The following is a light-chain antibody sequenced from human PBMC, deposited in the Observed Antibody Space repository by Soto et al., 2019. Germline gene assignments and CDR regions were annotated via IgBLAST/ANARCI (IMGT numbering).Light chain of an antibody. CDR2: KAS. V-gene: IGKV1-5*03. CDR3: QQYNTYSA. CDR1: QSISDY. Sequence: DIQMTQSPSTLSASIGDRVTITCRASQSISDYLAWYQQKPGEAPKLLIYKASSLEKGVPSRFSGSGSGTEFTLTISSLQADDFATYYCQQYNTYSAFGPGTKVDIK. J-gene: IGKJ3*01.